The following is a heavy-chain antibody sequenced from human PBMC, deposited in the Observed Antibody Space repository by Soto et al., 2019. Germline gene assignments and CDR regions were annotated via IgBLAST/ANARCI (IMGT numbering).Heavy chain of an antibody. J-gene: IGHJ6*02. CDR1: GYTFTGYY. Sequence: ASVKVSCKASGYTFTGYYMHWVRQAPGQGPEWMGWINPNSGGTNYAQKFQGRVTMTRDTSISTAYMELSRLRSDDTAVYYCARIPEVSSWPYYGMDVWGQGTTVTVSS. CDR2: INPNSGGT. V-gene: IGHV1-2*02. CDR3: ARIPEVSSWPYYGMDV. D-gene: IGHD6-13*01.